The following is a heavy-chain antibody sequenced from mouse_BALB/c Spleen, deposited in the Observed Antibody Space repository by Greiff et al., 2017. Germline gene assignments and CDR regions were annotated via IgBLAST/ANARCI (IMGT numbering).Heavy chain of an antibody. CDR1: GFTFSSYG. Sequence: EVKLMESGGGLVQPGGSLKLSCAASGFTFSSYGMSWVRQTPDKRLELVATINSNGGSTYYPDSVKGRFTISRDNAKNTLYLQMSSLKSEDTAMYYCARANYYAMDYWGQGTSVTVSS. V-gene: IGHV5-6-3*01. J-gene: IGHJ4*01. D-gene: IGHD1-2*01. CDR3: ARANYYAMDY. CDR2: INSNGGST.